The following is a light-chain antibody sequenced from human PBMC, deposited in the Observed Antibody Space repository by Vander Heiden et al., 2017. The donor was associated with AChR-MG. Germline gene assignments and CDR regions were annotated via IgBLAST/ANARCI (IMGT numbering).Light chain of an antibody. J-gene: IGLJ2*01. CDR3: QVWDSDADHPV. V-gene: IGLV3-21*03. CDR2: DDS. CDR1: KIERKT. Sequence: SYVLTPPPSVSVAPGSTARTTCGGDKIERKTVHWYQQKPGQAPVLVVYDDSARPSGIPDRFSGSNSGNTAALTISRVEAGDEAVYYCQVWDSDADHPVFGGGTKLTVL.